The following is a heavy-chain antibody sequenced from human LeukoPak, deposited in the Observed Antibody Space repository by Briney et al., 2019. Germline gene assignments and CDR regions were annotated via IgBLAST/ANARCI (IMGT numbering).Heavy chain of an antibody. CDR3: ARAHSSSSGYYYYYYMDV. J-gene: IGHJ6*03. CDR2: IYTSGST. CDR1: GGSISSGSYY. V-gene: IGHV4-61*02. Sequence: SETLSLTCTVSGGSISSGSYYWSWIRQPAGKGLEWIGRIYTSGSTNYNPSLKSRVTISVDTSKNQFSLRLSSVTAADTAVYYCARAHSSSSGYYYYYYMDVWGKGTTVTVSS. D-gene: IGHD6-6*01.